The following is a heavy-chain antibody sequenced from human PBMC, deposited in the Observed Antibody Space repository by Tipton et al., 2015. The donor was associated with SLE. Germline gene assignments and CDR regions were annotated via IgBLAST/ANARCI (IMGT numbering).Heavy chain of an antibody. CDR1: GGSISRHY. Sequence: TLSLTCTVSGGSISRHYWNWIRQPPGKGLEWLGHIYYSGSTNYSPSLNSRVTISVDTSQNQFSLKLSSMTAADTAVYYCASGTRGGAFDIWGQGTMVTVSS. CDR3: ASGTRGGAFDI. J-gene: IGHJ3*02. D-gene: IGHD2-15*01. V-gene: IGHV4-59*11. CDR2: IYYSGST.